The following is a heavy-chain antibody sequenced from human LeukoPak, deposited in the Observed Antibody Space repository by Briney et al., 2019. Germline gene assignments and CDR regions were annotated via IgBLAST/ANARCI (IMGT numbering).Heavy chain of an antibody. CDR2: IYTGGTT. V-gene: IGHV3-53*01. D-gene: IGHD3-22*01. CDR1: GFTVSSNY. CDR3: ARDGDDTSGYFSPFDY. J-gene: IGHJ4*02. Sequence: GGSLRLSCAVSGFTVSSNYMSWVRQAPGKGLEWVSVIYTGGTTYYADSVKGRFTISRDNSKNTLYLQMNSPRAEDTALYYCARDGDDTSGYFSPFDYWGQGTLVTVSS.